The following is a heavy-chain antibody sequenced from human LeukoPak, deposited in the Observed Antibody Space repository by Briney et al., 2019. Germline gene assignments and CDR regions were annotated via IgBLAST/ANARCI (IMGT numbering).Heavy chain of an antibody. Sequence: PSETLSLTCTVSGGSISSYYWSWIRQPPGKGLEWIGYIYYSGNTNYNSSLESRVTISVDTSKNQFSLRLNSVTAADTAVYYCVRGRAWFDPWGQGTLVPVSS. V-gene: IGHV4-59*01. CDR2: IYYSGNT. J-gene: IGHJ5*02. CDR1: GGSISSYY. CDR3: VRGRAWFDP. D-gene: IGHD3-10*01.